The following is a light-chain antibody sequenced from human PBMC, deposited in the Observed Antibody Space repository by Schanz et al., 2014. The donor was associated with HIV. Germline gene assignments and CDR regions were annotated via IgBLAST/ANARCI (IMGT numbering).Light chain of an antibody. Sequence: EIVMTQSPVTLSVSPGERATLSCRASQNVRTKLAWYQQKPGQAPRLLIYGASTRATGIPGRFSGSGSGTEFTLTISRLEPEDFAVYYCQQYADSPPLTFGGGTKVEIK. CDR3: QQYADSPPLT. V-gene: IGKV3-15*01. J-gene: IGKJ4*01. CDR1: QNVRTK. CDR2: GAS.